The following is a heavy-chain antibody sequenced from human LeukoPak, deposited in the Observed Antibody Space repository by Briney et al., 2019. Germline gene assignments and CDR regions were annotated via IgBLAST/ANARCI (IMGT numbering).Heavy chain of an antibody. CDR1: GYTFTSYS. V-gene: IGHV1-18*01. J-gene: IGHJ6*02. CDR2: INPNTGSA. CDR3: ARDYHHVLSGDFYYVMDV. D-gene: IGHD3-3*02. Sequence: ASVKVSCKASGYTFTSYSFNWVRQAPGQGLEWLGWINPNTGSANYAQKLQDRVTLTTDTSTTTAFMELRSLRSDDTAVYYCARDYHHVLSGDFYYVMDVWGQGTTVTVSS.